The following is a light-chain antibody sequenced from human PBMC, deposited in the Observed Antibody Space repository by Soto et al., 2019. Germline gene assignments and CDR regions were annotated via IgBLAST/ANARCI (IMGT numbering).Light chain of an antibody. J-gene: IGKJ5*01. CDR2: GAS. CDR1: QSVSSRY. V-gene: IGKV3-20*01. Sequence: EIVLTQSPVTVALCAVAIATLSCSASQSVSSRYLAWYLQKPGQAPRLLIYGASSRATGIPDRFSGSASGPDFTLTINRLEPEDFAVYYCKLYGISPQFGQGQRREIK. CDR3: KLYGISPQ.